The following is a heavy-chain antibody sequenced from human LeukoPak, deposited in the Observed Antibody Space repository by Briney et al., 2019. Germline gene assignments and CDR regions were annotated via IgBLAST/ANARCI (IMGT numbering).Heavy chain of an antibody. J-gene: IGHJ4*02. D-gene: IGHD2-15*01. CDR2: ISWNSGSI. CDR3: AKEKRYCSGGSCYRPLDY. CDR1: GFTFDDYA. Sequence: GRSLRLSCAASGFTFDDYAMHWVRQAPGKGLEWVSGISWNSGSIGYADSVKGRFTISRDNAKNSLYLQMNSLRAEDTALYYCAKEKRYCSGGSCYRPLDYWGLGTLVTVSS. V-gene: IGHV3-9*01.